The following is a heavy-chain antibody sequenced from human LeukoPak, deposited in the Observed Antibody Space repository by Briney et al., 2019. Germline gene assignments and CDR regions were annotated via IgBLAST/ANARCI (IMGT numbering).Heavy chain of an antibody. CDR2: ISSSSSYI. Sequence: GGSLRLSCAASGFTFSSYSMNWVRQAPGKGLEWVSSISSSSSYIYYADSVKGRFTISRDNAKNSLYLQMNSLRAEDTAVYYCARGRYYYDSSGYYYPTSYYFDYWGQGTLVTVSS. J-gene: IGHJ4*02. CDR1: GFTFSSYS. CDR3: ARGRYYYDSSGYYYPTSYYFDY. D-gene: IGHD3-22*01. V-gene: IGHV3-21*01.